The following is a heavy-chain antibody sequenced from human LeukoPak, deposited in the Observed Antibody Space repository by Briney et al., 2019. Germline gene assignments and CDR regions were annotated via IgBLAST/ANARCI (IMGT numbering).Heavy chain of an antibody. D-gene: IGHD3-22*01. Sequence: GGSLRLSCAASGFTVSSNYMSWVRQAPGKGLEWVSVIYSGGSTYYADSVKGRFTISRDNSKNTLYLQMNSLRAEDTAVYYCAGDRPTYYYDSSGYLNWFDPWGQGTLVTVSS. J-gene: IGHJ5*02. CDR1: GFTVSSNY. V-gene: IGHV3-66*01. CDR2: IYSGGST. CDR3: AGDRPTYYYDSSGYLNWFDP.